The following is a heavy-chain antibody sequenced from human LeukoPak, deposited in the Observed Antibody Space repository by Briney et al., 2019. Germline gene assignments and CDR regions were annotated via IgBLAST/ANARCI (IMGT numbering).Heavy chain of an antibody. D-gene: IGHD3-16*01. CDR2: IYSGGST. CDR1: GFTVSSNY. CDR3: ARERGGTFDY. V-gene: IGHV3-53*01. Sequence: GGSLRLSCVASGFTVSSNYMSWVRQAPGKGLEWVSVIYSGGSTYYADSVKGLFTISRDNSKNTLYLQVNGLRADDTAVYYCARERGGTFDYWGQGTLVTVSS. J-gene: IGHJ4*02.